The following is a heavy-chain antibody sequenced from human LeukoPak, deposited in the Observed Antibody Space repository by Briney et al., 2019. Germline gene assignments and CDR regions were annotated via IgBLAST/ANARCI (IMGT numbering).Heavy chain of an antibody. Sequence: PGGSLRLSCEVSGFTLSRRYWMSWIRPVPGKGLEWLACIKGDGSEKHYVDSVSGRFTVSRDSAKNSLYLQMNSLRAEDTAVYYCASLQTDPTVVNGFWGQGTLVTVSS. CDR1: GFTLSRRYW. CDR2: IKGDGSEK. CDR3: ASLQTDPTVVNGF. V-gene: IGHV3-7*01. J-gene: IGHJ4*02. D-gene: IGHD4-11*01.